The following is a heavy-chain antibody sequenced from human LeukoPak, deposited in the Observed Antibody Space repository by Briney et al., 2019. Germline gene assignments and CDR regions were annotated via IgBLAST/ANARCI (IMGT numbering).Heavy chain of an antibody. V-gene: IGHV3-23*01. CDR1: GFTFSSYA. Sequence: GGSLRLSCAASGFTFSSYAMSWVRQAPGKGLEWVSAISGSGGSTYYADSVKGRFTISRDNSKNTLYLQMNSLRAEDTAVYYCARVLYSSGWSNWSAPWGQGTLVPVSS. D-gene: IGHD6-19*01. J-gene: IGHJ5*02. CDR3: ARVLYSSGWSNWSAP. CDR2: ISGSGGST.